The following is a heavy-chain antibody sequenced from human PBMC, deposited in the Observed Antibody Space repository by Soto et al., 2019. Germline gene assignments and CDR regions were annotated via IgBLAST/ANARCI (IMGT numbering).Heavy chain of an antibody. CDR2: MSGSSSTT. V-gene: IGHV3-23*01. CDR1: GLTFSNYA. D-gene: IGHD1-7*01. CDR3: AKNQERELPRVIDF. J-gene: IGHJ4*02. Sequence: GGSLRLSCATSGLTFSNYAVSWVRQAPGGGLEWVSSMSGSSSTTYYADSVRGRFTISRDRSKNTLYLQMSSLRAEDTALYYCAKNQERELPRVIDFWGQGTLVTVSS.